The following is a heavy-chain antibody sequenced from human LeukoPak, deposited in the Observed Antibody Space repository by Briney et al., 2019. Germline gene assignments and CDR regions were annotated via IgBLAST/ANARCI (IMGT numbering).Heavy chain of an antibody. Sequence: SETLSLTCTVSGGSISSSNYYWGWIRQPPGKGLEWIGSISYSGTTYYNPSLKSRVTISVDTSKNQFSLKLSSVTAADTAVYYCAREPWFDPWGQGTLVTVSS. V-gene: IGHV4-39*07. J-gene: IGHJ5*02. CDR3: AREPWFDP. CDR2: ISYSGTT. CDR1: GGSISSSNYY.